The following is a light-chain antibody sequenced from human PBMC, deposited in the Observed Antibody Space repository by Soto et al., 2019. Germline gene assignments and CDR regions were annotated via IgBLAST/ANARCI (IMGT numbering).Light chain of an antibody. CDR1: QAIRNY. J-gene: IGKJ4*01. V-gene: IGKV1-33*01. CDR2: GGS. CDR3: QQYDVLPPT. Sequence: DIQMTQSPSSLSASVGDRVPITCQASQAIRNYLNWYQQRPGKAPKLLIYGGSNLETGVPSRFSGRGSATDFTLTISSLQPEDIATYYCQQYDVLPPTFGGGT.